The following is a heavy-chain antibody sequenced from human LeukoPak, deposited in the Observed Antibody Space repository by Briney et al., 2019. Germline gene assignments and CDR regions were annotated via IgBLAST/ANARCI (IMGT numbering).Heavy chain of an antibody. CDR1: GYSFTSYW. CDR2: IYPGDSDT. D-gene: IGHD3-22*01. J-gene: IGHJ4*02. CDR3: ARAHTTYYYDSNFDY. Sequence: GESLKISCKGSGYSFTSYWIGWVRQMPGKGLEWMGIIYPGDSDTRYSPSFQGQVTISADKSISTAYLQWSSLKASDTAMYYCARAHTTYYYDSNFDYWGQGTLVTVFS. V-gene: IGHV5-51*01.